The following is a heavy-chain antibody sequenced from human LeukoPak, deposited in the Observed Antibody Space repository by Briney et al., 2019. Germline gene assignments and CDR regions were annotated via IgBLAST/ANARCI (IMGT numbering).Heavy chain of an antibody. D-gene: IGHD6-13*01. CDR1: GYTFTGYY. Sequence: ASVKVSCKASGYTFTGYYMHWVRQAPGQGLEWMGWINPNSGGTNYAQKFQGRVTMTRDTSISTAYMELSRLRSDDTAVYYCARGNFYSSSWDFDYWGQGTLVTVSS. CDR2: INPNSGGT. J-gene: IGHJ4*02. V-gene: IGHV1-2*02. CDR3: ARGNFYSSSWDFDY.